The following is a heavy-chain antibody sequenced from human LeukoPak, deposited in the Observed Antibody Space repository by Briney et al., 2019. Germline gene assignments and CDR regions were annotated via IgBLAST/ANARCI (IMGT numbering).Heavy chain of an antibody. CDR3: ARQNTGQLDY. D-gene: IGHD2-8*02. J-gene: IGHJ4*02. Sequence: ASVKVSCKASGYTCTGYYMHWVRQAPGQGLEWMGWINAKSGDTKYAQKFQARVTMTRDTSITTTYMEVSRLSSDDTAVYYCARQNTGQLDYWGQGTLVTVSS. CDR2: INAKSGDT. V-gene: IGHV1-2*02. CDR1: GYTCTGYY.